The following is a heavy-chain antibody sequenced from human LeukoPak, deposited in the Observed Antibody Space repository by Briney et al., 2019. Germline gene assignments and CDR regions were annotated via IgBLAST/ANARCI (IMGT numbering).Heavy chain of an antibody. CDR2: ISSSSSYI. D-gene: IGHD5-12*01. CDR1: GFTFSSYS. CDR3: ARDLMGYSGYEGWGNS. J-gene: IGHJ4*02. V-gene: IGHV3-21*01. Sequence: GGSLRLSCAASGFTFSSYSMNWVRQAPGKGLEWVSSISSSSSYIYYADSVKGRFTISRDNAKNSLYLQMNSLRAEDTAVYYCARDLMGYSGYEGWGNSWGQGTLVTVSS.